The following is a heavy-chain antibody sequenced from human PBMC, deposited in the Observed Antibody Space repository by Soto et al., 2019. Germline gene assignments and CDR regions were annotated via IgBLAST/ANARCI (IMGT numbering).Heavy chain of an antibody. CDR3: ARGPARGHYFASDY. J-gene: IGHJ4*02. Sequence: PSETLSLTCAIYGESFLGHYWSWIRQPPGKGLEWIGQIDHSGSTYYNPALKSRVTISQDTFTNQFSLKLTSMTAADTSVYYCARGPARGHYFASDYWGLGTLVTVSS. V-gene: IGHV4-34*01. CDR2: IDHSGST. D-gene: IGHD3-22*01. CDR1: GESFLGHY.